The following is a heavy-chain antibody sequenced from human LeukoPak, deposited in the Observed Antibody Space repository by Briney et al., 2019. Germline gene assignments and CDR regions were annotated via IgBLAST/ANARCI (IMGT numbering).Heavy chain of an antibody. D-gene: IGHD3-10*01. CDR3: AGGGEVITMVRGPDMDV. J-gene: IGHJ6*02. CDR1: GFTFSSYG. V-gene: IGHV3-33*01. Sequence: GRSLRLSCAASGFTFSSYGMHWVRQAPGKGLEWVAVIWYDGSNKYYADSVKGRFTISRDNSKNTLYLQMNSLRAEDTAVYYCAGGGEVITMVRGPDMDVWGQGTTVTVSS. CDR2: IWYDGSNK.